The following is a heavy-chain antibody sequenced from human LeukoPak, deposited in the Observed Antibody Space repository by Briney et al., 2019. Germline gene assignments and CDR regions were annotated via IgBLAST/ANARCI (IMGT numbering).Heavy chain of an antibody. J-gene: IGHJ4*02. V-gene: IGHV1-69*01. D-gene: IGHD6-6*01. CDR3: ARENEYSSSPTIRQFDY. CDR1: GGTFSSYA. Sequence: ATVKVSCKASGGTFSSYAISWVRQAPGQGLEWMGGIIPIFGTANYAQKFQGRVTITADESTSTAYMELSSLRSEDTAVYYCARENEYSSSPTIRQFDYWGQGTLVTVSS. CDR2: IIPIFGTA.